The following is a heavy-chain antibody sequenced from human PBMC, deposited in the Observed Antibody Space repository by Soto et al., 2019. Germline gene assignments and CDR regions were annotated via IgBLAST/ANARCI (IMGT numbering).Heavy chain of an antibody. CDR3: ARGLIVDIVATPYPYYFDY. D-gene: IGHD5-12*01. Sequence: SETLSLTCAVYGGSFSGYYWSWIRQPPGKGLEWIGEINHSGSTNYNPSLKSRGTISVDTSKNQFSLKLSSVTAADTAVYYCARGLIVDIVATPYPYYFDYWGQGTLVTVSS. V-gene: IGHV4-34*01. J-gene: IGHJ4*02. CDR1: GGSFSGYY. CDR2: INHSGST.